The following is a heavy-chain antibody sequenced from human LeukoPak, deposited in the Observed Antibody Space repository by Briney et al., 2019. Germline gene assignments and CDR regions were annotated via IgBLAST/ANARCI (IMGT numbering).Heavy chain of an antibody. CDR1: GYSISRGYY. J-gene: IGHJ4*02. CDR3: ARVSSRVDPFDY. V-gene: IGHV4-38-2*02. CDR2: IYHSGST. Sequence: SETLSLTCTVSGYSISRGYYWGWIRQPPGKGLEWIGSIYHSGSTYYNPSLKSRVTISVDTSKNQFSLKLSSVTAADTAVYYCARVSSRVDPFDYWGQGTLVTVSS. D-gene: IGHD3-3*01.